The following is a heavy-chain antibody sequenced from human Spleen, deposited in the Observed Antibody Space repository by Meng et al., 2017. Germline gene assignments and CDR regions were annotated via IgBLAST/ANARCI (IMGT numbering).Heavy chain of an antibody. Sequence: GQLVQSGFEVKKPGASVKVACEASGYTLSSDGFSWVRQAPGQGLEWMGWINAYNGNTDYAQKFQGRVTMTTDTSTSTAYMELRSLRSDDTAVYYCATRGNPYLNCWGQGTLVTVSS. CDR2: INAYNGNT. J-gene: IGHJ4*02. V-gene: IGHV1-18*01. CDR1: GYTLSSDG. CDR3: ATRGNPYLNC.